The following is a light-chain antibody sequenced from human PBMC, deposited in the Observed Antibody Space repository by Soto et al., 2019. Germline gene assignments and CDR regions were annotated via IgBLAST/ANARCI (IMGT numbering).Light chain of an antibody. V-gene: IGKV1-12*01. CDR2: AAS. CDR3: QQTTSFPLT. J-gene: IGKJ4*01. CDR1: RGISSW. Sequence: DIQMTQSPSFVSASVGDRVTITCRASRGISSWLAWYQHRPGRAPKLLIHAASNLESGVPSRFSGSGSGTDVTLTISSLQPQDFATYYCQQTTSFPLTFGGGTKVEIK.